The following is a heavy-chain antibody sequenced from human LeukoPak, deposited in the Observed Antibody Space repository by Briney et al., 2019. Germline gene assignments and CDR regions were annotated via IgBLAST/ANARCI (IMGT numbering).Heavy chain of an antibody. CDR2: ISYDGSNK. Sequence: QAGGSLRLSCAASGFTFSSYAMHWVRQAPGKGLEWVAVISYDGSNKYYADSVKGRFTISRDNSKNTVCLQMNSLRVEDTAVYYCARDPSGSGWSLNNWGQGTLVTVSS. V-gene: IGHV3-30-3*01. CDR3: ARDPSGSGWSLNN. J-gene: IGHJ4*02. D-gene: IGHD6-19*01. CDR1: GFTFSSYA.